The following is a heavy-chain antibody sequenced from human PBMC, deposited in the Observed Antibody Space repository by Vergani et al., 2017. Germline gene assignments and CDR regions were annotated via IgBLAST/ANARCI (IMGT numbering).Heavy chain of an antibody. D-gene: IGHD2-21*02. CDR2: IWYDGRKK. CDR3: ARDLTFAVTAIFY. V-gene: IGHV3-33*08. CDR1: GFTFSSYR. J-gene: IGHJ4*02. Sequence: VQLVESGGGLVQPGGSLKLSCAASGFTFSSYRTHWVRQAPGKGLEEGGVIWYDGRKKYYADSVKGLFTISRDNSKNTLYLQMNSLRADNTAVYCCARDLTFAVTAIFYWGQGTLVTVSS.